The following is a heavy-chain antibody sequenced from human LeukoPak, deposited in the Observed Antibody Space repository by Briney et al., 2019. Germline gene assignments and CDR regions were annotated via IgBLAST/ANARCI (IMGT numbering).Heavy chain of an antibody. CDR3: ASYRSGSYYQYYYYYMDV. Sequence: ASVKVSCKASGYTFTIYYIHWVRQAPGQGLEWMGLINPSGGSTNYAQKFQGRVTMTRDTSTSTVYMELSSLRSEDTAVYYCASYRSGSYYQYYYYYMDVWGKGTTVTVSS. V-gene: IGHV1-46*01. D-gene: IGHD1-26*01. J-gene: IGHJ6*03. CDR2: INPSGGST. CDR1: GYTFTIYY.